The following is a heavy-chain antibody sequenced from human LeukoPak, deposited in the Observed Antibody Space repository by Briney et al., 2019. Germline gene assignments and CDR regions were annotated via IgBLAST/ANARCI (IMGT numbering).Heavy chain of an antibody. D-gene: IGHD1-26*01. CDR1: GGSISSNSYY. CDR3: ASGRPLGFDY. V-gene: IGHV4-39*07. Sequence: SETLSLTCTVSGGSISSNSYYWGWIRQPPGKGLEWIGSIFYSGTTFYNPSLQSRVTISADTSKNQFSLKLSSVTAADTAVYYCASGRPLGFDYWGQGTLVTVSS. J-gene: IGHJ4*02. CDR2: IFYSGTT.